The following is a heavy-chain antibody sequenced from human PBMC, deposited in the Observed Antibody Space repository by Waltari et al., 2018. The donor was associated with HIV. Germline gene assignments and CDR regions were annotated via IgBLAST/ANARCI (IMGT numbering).Heavy chain of an antibody. V-gene: IGHV4-38-2*02. CDR3: VRDGIVVAKGYYFDY. J-gene: IGHJ4*02. CDR1: GYSISGGYY. D-gene: IGHD2-21*01. Sequence: QVQLQESGPGLVKPSETLSLTCTVSGYSISGGYYWGWIRQPPGKGLEWIGSIYHSGSHYYHPSLKSRVTLSVDTAKNQFSLKLSSVTAADTAVYYCVRDGIVVAKGYYFDYWGQGTLVTVSS. CDR2: IYHSGSH.